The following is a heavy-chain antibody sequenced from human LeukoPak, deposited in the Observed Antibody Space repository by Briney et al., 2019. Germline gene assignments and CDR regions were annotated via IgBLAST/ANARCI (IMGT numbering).Heavy chain of an antibody. Sequence: GGSLRLSCAASGFTFRSYAMSWVRQAPGKGLEWVSGISGSGDTTYYAASVKGRFTISRDNPKNTLYLQMNSLRAEDTAVYYCAKSFPLRARPSVDSWGQGSLVIVSS. D-gene: IGHD3-3*01. CDR1: GFTFRSYA. V-gene: IGHV3-23*01. CDR2: ISGSGDTT. CDR3: AKSFPLRARPSVDS. J-gene: IGHJ4*02.